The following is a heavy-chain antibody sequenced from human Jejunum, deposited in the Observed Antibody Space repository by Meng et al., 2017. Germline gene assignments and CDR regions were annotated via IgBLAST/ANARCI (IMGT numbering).Heavy chain of an antibody. J-gene: IGHJ4*02. CDR2: LYFSGST. CDR3: ARISKGSGNFYYFDH. D-gene: IGHD3-10*01. CDR1: GDSISSTRYY. V-gene: IGHV4-39*07. Sequence: SETLSLTCTVSGDSISSTRYYWGWIRQPPGRGLEWIASLYFSGSTYYNPSLNIRVTISIDTSKNQFYLKLNSVIAADTAVYYCARISKGSGNFYYFDHWGQGKQVTVSS.